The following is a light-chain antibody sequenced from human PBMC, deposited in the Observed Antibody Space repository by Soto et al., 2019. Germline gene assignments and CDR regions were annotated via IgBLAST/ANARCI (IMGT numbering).Light chain of an antibody. V-gene: IGKV1-27*01. CDR1: QGISNY. CDR3: QKYNSAPWT. J-gene: IGKJ1*01. Sequence: DIQMTQYPSSLSASVGDRVTITCRASQGISNYLAWYQQKPGKVPKLLIYAASTLQSGVPARFNGSGYGTDFTLTISSLQPEDVATYYFQKYNSAPWTFGQGTKVELK. CDR2: AAS.